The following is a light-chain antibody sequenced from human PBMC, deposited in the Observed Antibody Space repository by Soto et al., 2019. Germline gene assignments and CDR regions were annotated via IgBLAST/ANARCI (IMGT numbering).Light chain of an antibody. CDR3: QQSYSTPYT. V-gene: IGKV1-39*01. CDR1: QSTSTY. CDR2: AAT. J-gene: IGKJ2*01. Sequence: DIQMTQSPSSLSASVGDGVTITCRASQSTSTYLNWYQQKPGKAPKLLIYAATNLQSGVPSGFSGSGSGTDFTLTISSLRPEDFATYFCQQSYSTPYTFGQGTKLEIK.